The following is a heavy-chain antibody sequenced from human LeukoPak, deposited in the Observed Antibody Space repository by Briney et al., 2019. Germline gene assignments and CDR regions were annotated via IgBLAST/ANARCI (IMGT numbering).Heavy chain of an antibody. CDR1: GYILTSYY. D-gene: IGHD3-10*01. J-gene: IGHJ5*02. V-gene: IGHV1-46*01. CDR3: AREFLPYYGSGNWFDP. CDR2: INPSGGST. Sequence: ASVKVSCKASGYILTSYYMHWVRQAPGQGLEWMGRINPSGGSTSYAQKFQGRVTMTRDTSTSTVYMELSSLRSEDTAVYYCAREFLPYYGSGNWFDPWGQGTLVTVSS.